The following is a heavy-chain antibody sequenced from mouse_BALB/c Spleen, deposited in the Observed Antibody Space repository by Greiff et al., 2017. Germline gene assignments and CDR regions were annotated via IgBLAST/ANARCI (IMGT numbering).Heavy chain of an antibody. D-gene: IGHD4-1*01. J-gene: IGHJ4*01. CDR3: ARSGPGLGAMDY. V-gene: IGHV1-54*01. CDR1: GYTFSSYW. Sequence: VQLQESGAELMKPGASVKISCKATGYTFSSYWIEWVKQRPGQGLEWIGVINPGSGGTNYNEKFKGKATLTADKSSSTAYMQLSSLTSDDSAVYFCARSGPGLGAMDYWGQGTSVTVSS. CDR2: INPGSGGT.